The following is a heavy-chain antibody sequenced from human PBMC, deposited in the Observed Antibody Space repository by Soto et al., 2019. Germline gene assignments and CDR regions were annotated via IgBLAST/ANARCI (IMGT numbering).Heavy chain of an antibody. J-gene: IGHJ4*02. CDR1: GGSVRSYH. CDR2: IYYSGSA. V-gene: IGHV4-59*02. CDR3: ARLSYLGYCSGGRCRDGQLDY. Sequence: SETLSLTCSVSGGSVRSYHWSWIRQSPGKGLEWIGHIYYSGSAYYNPSLKNRVALSIDTSKNQFSVNLSSVTAADTAVYYCARLSYLGYCSGGRCRDGQLDYWGQGALVTSPQ. D-gene: IGHD2-15*01.